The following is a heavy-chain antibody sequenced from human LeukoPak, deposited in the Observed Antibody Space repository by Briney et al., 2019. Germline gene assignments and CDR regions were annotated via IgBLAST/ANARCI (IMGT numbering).Heavy chain of an antibody. CDR3: AKDVRSDYLDY. V-gene: IGHV3-30*18. J-gene: IGHJ4*02. Sequence: RGTLRDFRAAAELTFSRYGMPGGRQAPGKGQKWVAVISYDGSNKYYADSVKGRFTISRDNSKNTLYLQMNSLRAEDTAVYYCAKDVRSDYLDYWGQGTLVTVSS. CDR1: ELTFSRYG. CDR2: ISYDGSNK.